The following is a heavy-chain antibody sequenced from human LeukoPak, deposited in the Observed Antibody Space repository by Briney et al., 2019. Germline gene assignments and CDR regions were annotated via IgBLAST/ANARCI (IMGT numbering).Heavy chain of an antibody. V-gene: IGHV3-23*01. D-gene: IGHD5-18*01. CDR1: GFTFSSYA. CDR2: ISGSGGST. Sequence: GGSLRLSCAASGFTFSSYAMSWVRQAPGKGLEWVSAISGSGGSTYYADSVKGRFTISRDNSKNTLYLQMNSLRAEDTAVYYCAKEISGYSYGSGYYYYMDVWGKGTTVTISS. CDR3: AKEISGYSYGSGYYYYMDV. J-gene: IGHJ6*03.